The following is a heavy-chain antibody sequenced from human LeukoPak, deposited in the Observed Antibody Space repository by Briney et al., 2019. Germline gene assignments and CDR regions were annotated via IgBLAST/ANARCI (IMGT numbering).Heavy chain of an antibody. J-gene: IGHJ4*02. D-gene: IGHD6-13*01. CDR1: GFTFSSYW. V-gene: IGHV3-7*01. CDR2: IKQDGSEK. Sequence: GGSLRLSCAASGFTFSSYWMSWLRQAPGKGLEWVANIKQDGSEKYYVDSVEGRFTISRDNAENSLSLQMNSLRAEDTAVYYCARADSYSWYGPWGQGTLVTVSS. CDR3: ARADSYSWYGP.